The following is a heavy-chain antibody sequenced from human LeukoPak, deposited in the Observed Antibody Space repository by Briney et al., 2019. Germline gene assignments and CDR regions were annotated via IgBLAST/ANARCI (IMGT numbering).Heavy chain of an antibody. CDR2: ISSSGSTI. J-gene: IGHJ6*04. D-gene: IGHD3-10*02. CDR1: GFTFSAYE. CDR3: AELGITMIGGV. Sequence: GGSLRLSCAASGFTFSAYEMNWVRQAPGKGLEWVSYISSSGSTIYYADSVKGRFTISRDNAKNSLYLQMNSLRAEDTAVYYCAELGITMIGGVWGKGTTVAISS. V-gene: IGHV3-48*03.